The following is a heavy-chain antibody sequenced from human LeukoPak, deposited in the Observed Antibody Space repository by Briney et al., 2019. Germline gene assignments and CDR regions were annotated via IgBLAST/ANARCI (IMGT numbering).Heavy chain of an antibody. CDR2: IDPNTGGT. D-gene: IGHD5-24*01. CDR1: GYTFTRYY. CDR3: ARGLQGWFDP. Sequence: ASVTVSCKASGYTFTRYYIHWLRRAPGQGIEWMGWIDPNTGGTNFAQKFQGRITMTRDTSINTVYMELNRLRSDDTAVYYCARGLQGWFDPWGQGTLVTVSS. J-gene: IGHJ5*02. V-gene: IGHV1-2*02.